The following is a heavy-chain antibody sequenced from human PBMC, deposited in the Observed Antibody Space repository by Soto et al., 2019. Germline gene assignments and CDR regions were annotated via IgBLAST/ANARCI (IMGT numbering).Heavy chain of an antibody. V-gene: IGHV1-69*12. CDR1: GGTFRTYA. CDR2: IIPIFGTV. Sequence: QVQLLQSGAEVKKPGSSVRVSCEASGGTFRTYAISWVRQAPGQGLEWMGEIIPIFGTVNYAQKFQGRVTITADESTTTVYMYLRSLRSEDTAVYYCAKGAVAGTPTSYYYYGMDVGGQGTTVTVSS. D-gene: IGHD6-19*01. J-gene: IGHJ6*01. CDR3: AKGAVAGTPTSYYYYGMDV.